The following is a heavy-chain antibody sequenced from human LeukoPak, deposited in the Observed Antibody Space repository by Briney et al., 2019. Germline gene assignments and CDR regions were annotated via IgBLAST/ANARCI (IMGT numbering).Heavy chain of an antibody. CDR2: INHSGST. Sequence: SETLSLTCAVYGGSFSGYYWSWIRQPPGKGLEWIGEINHSGSTNYNPSLKSRVTISVDTSKNQFSLKLSSVTAADTAVYYCAKRYRWLLYNWFDPWGQGTLVTVSS. J-gene: IGHJ5*02. D-gene: IGHD3-16*02. V-gene: IGHV4-34*01. CDR1: GGSFSGYY. CDR3: AKRYRWLLYNWFDP.